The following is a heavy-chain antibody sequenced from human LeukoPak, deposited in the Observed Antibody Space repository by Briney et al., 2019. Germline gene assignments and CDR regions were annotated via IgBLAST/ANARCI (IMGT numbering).Heavy chain of an antibody. D-gene: IGHD3-3*01. CDR2: IYTSGST. Sequence: SETLSLTCTVSGGSISSYYWSWIRQPAGKGLEWIGRIYTSGSTNYNPSLKSRVTMSVDTSKNQFSLKLSSVTAADTAVYYCVRDASVYYDFWSGYYHPYYYYYMDVWGKGTTVTVSS. J-gene: IGHJ6*03. CDR1: GGSISSYY. V-gene: IGHV4-4*07. CDR3: VRDASVYYDFWSGYYHPYYYYYMDV.